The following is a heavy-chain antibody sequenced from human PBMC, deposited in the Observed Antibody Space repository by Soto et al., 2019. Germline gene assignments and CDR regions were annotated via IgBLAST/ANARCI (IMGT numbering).Heavy chain of an antibody. CDR3: AGDQGKSIAAGKGMVG. D-gene: IGHD6-6*01. CDR1: GYTFTSYY. CDR2: INPSGGST. Sequence: ASMKVSCKASGYTFTSYYMHWLPQAPRQGLVWMGIINPSGGSTSYAQKFQGRVTMTRDTSTSTLYMELSSLPSEDTAVYYCAGDQGKSIAAGKGMVGWGQGTTVT. V-gene: IGHV1-46*01. J-gene: IGHJ6*01.